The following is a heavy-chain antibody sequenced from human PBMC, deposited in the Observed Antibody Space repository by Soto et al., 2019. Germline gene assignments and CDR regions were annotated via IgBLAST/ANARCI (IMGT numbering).Heavy chain of an antibody. V-gene: IGHV1-69*01. Sequence: QVQLVQSGAEVKKPGSSLNVSCTASGVILINYAISLLLQAPGQGLEWMGGIITAFCPAIYAQKFQGRVSITAAESTQTAHMALSSLRSEETAVYYGAAGGSWARLDNCGQGNLVTVSS. J-gene: IGHJ4*02. CDR3: AAGGSWARLDN. CDR1: GVILINYA. D-gene: IGHD6-13*01. CDR2: IITAFCPA.